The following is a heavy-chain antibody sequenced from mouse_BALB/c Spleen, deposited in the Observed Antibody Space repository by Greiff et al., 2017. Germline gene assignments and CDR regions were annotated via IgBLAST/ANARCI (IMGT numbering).Heavy chain of an antibody. CDR3: ARSRGNYRDYYAMDY. CDR1: GYSITSDYA. V-gene: IGHV3-2*02. CDR2: ISYSGST. D-gene: IGHD2-1*01. Sequence: DVQLQESGPGLVKPSQSLSLTCTVTGYSITSDYAWNWIRQFPGNKLEWMGYISYSGSTGYNPSLKSRISITRDTSKNQFFLQLNSVTTEDTATYYCARSRGNYRDYYAMDYWGQGTSVTVSS. J-gene: IGHJ4*01.